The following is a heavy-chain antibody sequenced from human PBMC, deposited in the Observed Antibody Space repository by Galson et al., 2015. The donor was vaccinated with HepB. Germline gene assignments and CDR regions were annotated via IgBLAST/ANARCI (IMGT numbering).Heavy chain of an antibody. CDR1: GGTFSSYT. Sequence: SVKVSCKASGGTFSSYTISWVRQAPGQGLEWMGSIIPILGIANYAQKFQGRVTITADKSTSTAYMEMSSLRSEDTAVYYCASSGGTTADAFDIWGQGTMVTVSS. D-gene: IGHD1-1*01. CDR2: IIPILGIA. CDR3: ASSGGTTADAFDI. V-gene: IGHV1-69*02. J-gene: IGHJ3*02.